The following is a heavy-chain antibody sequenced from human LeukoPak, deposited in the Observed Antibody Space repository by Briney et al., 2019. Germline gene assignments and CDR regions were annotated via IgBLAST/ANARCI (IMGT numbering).Heavy chain of an antibody. CDR3: ARGSGWLPDW. J-gene: IGHJ4*02. V-gene: IGHV4-59*01. CDR1: GGSITTYY. Sequence: SETLSLTCTVSGGSITTYYWSWIRQPPGKGLEWIGHIYDSGNTNYNPSVKGRVTTSADTSKNEFSLQLTSVTAADTAVYYCARGSGWLPDWWGQGTLVTVSS. CDR2: IYDSGNT. D-gene: IGHD6-19*01.